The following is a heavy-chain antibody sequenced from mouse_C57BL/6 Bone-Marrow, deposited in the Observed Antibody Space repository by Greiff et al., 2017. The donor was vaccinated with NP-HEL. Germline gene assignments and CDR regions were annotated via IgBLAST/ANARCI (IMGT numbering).Heavy chain of an antibody. D-gene: IGHD3-2*02. V-gene: IGHV1-42*01. J-gene: IGHJ4*01. CDR3: ARGGTAQAPYAMDD. CDR1: GYSFTGYY. CDR2: INPSTGGT. Sequence: VQLQQSGPELVKPGASVKISCKASGYSFTGYYMNWVKQSPEKSLEWIGEINPSTGGTTYNQKFKAKATLTVDKSSSTAYMQLKSLTSEDTAVYYCARGGTAQAPYAMDDWGQGTSVTVAS.